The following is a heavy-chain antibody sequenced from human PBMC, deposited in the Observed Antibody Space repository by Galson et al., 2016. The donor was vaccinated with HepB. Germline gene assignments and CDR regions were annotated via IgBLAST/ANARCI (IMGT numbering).Heavy chain of an antibody. CDR3: ARRYGDYFDY. CDR2: MSSHALSI. D-gene: IGHD4-17*01. V-gene: IGHV3-48*01. J-gene: IGHJ4*02. Sequence: SLRLSCAASGFPFKNSIMTWVRQAPGRGLEWISSMSSHALSINYADSVKGRFAISRDDTRNSLYLQMHSLRGEDTALYYCARRYGDYFDYWGQGTLVTVSS. CDR1: GFPFKNSI.